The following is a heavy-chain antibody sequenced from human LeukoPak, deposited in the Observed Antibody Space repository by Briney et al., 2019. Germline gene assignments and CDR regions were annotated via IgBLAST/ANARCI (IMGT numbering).Heavy chain of an antibody. D-gene: IGHD2-2*01. CDR2: ISYSGST. Sequence: SETLSLTCTVSGASISSHYWTWIRQPPGKGLEWIGDISYSGSTNYNPSLKSRVTISVDTSKNKFSLKVSSVTAADTAVYYCARAGGDTSLPFDLDYWGQGTLVTVSS. CDR3: ARAGGDTSLPFDLDY. J-gene: IGHJ4*02. CDR1: GASISSHY. V-gene: IGHV4-59*11.